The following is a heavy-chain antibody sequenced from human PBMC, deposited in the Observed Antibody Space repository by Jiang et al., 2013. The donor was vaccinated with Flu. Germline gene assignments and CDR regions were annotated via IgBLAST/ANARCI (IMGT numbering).Heavy chain of an antibody. CDR2: IYPGDSDT. Sequence: GAEVKKPGESLKISCKGSGYSFTSYWIGWVRQMPGKGLEWMGIIYPGDSDTRYSPSFQGQVTISADKSISTAYLQWSSLKASDTAMYYCARQSQPTTVANNWFDPWGQGTLVTVSS. J-gene: IGHJ5*02. D-gene: IGHD6-19*01. CDR1: GYSFTSYW. V-gene: IGHV5-51*01. CDR3: ARQSQPTTVANNWFDP.